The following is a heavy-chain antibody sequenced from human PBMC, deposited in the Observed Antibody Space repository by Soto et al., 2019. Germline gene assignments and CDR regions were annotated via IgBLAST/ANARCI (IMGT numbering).Heavy chain of an antibody. CDR1: GYSFTSYW. D-gene: IGHD6-6*01. CDR3: ARDGSSSHYYYYYGMDV. V-gene: IGHV5-10-1*01. J-gene: IGHJ6*01. CDR2: IDPSDSYT. Sequence: PGESLKISCKGSGYSFTSYWISWVRQMPGKGLEWMGRIDPSDSYTNYSPSFQGHVTISADKSISTAYLQWSSLKASDTAVYYCARDGSSSHYYYYYGMDVWGQGTTVTVSS.